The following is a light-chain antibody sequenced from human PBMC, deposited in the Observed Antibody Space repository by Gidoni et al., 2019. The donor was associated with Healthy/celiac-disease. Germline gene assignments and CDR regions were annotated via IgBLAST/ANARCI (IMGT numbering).Light chain of an antibody. CDR2: EVS. CDR3: SAYTSSSTLYV. CDR1: SSDVGGYNY. V-gene: IGLV2-14*01. Sequence: QSALTQPASVSGSPGQSLTISCTGTSSDVGGYNYVSCYQQHPGKAPKLMIYEVSNRPSGVSNRFSGSKSGNTASLTISGLQAEDEADYYCSAYTSSSTLYVFGTGTKVTVL. J-gene: IGLJ1*01.